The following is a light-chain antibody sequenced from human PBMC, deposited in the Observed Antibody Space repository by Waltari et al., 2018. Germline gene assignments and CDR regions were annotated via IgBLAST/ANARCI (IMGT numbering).Light chain of an antibody. CDR3: QQYNLFPWT. Sequence: DIHMTQSPSTLSASIGDRVTITCRASQSASKWLAWYQQKPGKAPKLLIDKTSTLNAEVPSRFSGSGSGTEFTLTISSLQPEDFATYCCQQYNLFPWTFGQGTKVEVK. J-gene: IGKJ1*01. CDR2: KTS. CDR1: QSASKW. V-gene: IGKV1-5*03.